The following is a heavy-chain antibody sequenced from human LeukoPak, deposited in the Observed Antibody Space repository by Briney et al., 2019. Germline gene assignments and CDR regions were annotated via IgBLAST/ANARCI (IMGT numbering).Heavy chain of an antibody. CDR3: ARVDYGDYGDAFDI. D-gene: IGHD4-17*01. CDR2: IYSGGST. CDR1: GFTFSSYV. Sequence: GGPLRLSCAASGFTFSSYVMSWVRQAPEKGLEWVSVIYSGGSTYYADSVKGRFTISRDNSKNTLYLQMNSLRAEDTAVYYCARVDYGDYGDAFDIWGQGTMVTVSS. J-gene: IGHJ3*02. V-gene: IGHV3-66*01.